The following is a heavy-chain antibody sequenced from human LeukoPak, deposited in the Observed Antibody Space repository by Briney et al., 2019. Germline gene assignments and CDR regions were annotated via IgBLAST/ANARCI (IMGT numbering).Heavy chain of an antibody. CDR3: ARVLSGGYSVRFDP. V-gene: IGHV4-4*07. J-gene: IGHJ5*02. CDR1: GGSISSYY. D-gene: IGHD1-26*01. Sequence: SETLSLTCTVSGGSISSYYWSRIRQPAGKGLEWIGRIYTSGSTNYNPSLKSRVTMSVDTSKNQFSLKLSSVTAADTAVYYCARVLSGGYSVRFDPWGQGTLVTVSS. CDR2: IYTSGST.